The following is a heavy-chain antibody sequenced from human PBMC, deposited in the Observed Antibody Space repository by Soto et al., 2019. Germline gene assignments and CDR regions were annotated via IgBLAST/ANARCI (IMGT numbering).Heavy chain of an antibody. V-gene: IGHV3-7*01. J-gene: IGHJ3*02. CDR2: IKHDGSEK. CDR3: AIITRGFSKDLWVDGYSTFHRYCIILIPLGPVVCPSPPLKASI. Sequence: PGGSLRLSCAASVFTFSSYWMSWVRQAPGKGLEWVANIKHDGSEKYYVDSVKGRFTISRDNAKNSLFLEINSLRAEDTAVFYCAIITRGFSKDLWVDGYSTFHRYCIILIPLGPVVCPSPPLKASIWG. CDR1: VFTFSSYW. D-gene: IGHD3-16*02.